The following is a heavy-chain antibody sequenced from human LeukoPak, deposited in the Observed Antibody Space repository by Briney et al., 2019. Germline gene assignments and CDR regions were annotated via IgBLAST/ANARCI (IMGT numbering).Heavy chain of an antibody. V-gene: IGHV3-23*01. CDR1: GFTFGSYA. J-gene: IGHJ3*02. D-gene: IGHD1-1*01. Sequence: GGSLRLSCAASGFTFGSYAMTWVRQAPGKGLERVSTISGSGGRTYYADSVKGRFTISRGDSKNTLYLQMNSLRAEDTAIYYCAKRDDAFDIWGQGTMVAVSS. CDR2: ISGSGGRT. CDR3: AKRDDAFDI.